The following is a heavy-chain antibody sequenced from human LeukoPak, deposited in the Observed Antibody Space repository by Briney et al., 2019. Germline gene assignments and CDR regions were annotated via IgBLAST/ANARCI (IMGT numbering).Heavy chain of an antibody. V-gene: IGHV4-61*02. CDR3: ARNGDIVLMVYGAWSY. CDR1: GGSISSGSYY. D-gene: IGHD2-8*01. J-gene: IGHJ4*02. Sequence: PSQTLSLTCTVSGGSISSGSYYWSWIRQPAGKGLEWIGRIYTSGSTNYNPSLKSRVTISVDTSKNQFSLKLSSVTAADTAVYYCARNGDIVLMVYGAWSYWGQGTLVTVSS. CDR2: IYTSGST.